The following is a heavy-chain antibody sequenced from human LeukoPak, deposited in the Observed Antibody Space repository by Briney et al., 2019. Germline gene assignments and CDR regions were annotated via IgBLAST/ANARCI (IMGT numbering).Heavy chain of an antibody. Sequence: SVNVSCKASGGTFSSYAISWVRQAPGQGLEWMGGIVPIFGTANYAQKFQGRVTITADESTSTAYMELSSLRSEDTAVYYCARDSALVGYCSGTSCYGSYWGQGTLVTVSS. CDR3: ARDSALVGYCSGTSCYGSY. D-gene: IGHD2-2*01. V-gene: IGHV1-69*13. CDR2: IVPIFGTA. CDR1: GGTFSSYA. J-gene: IGHJ4*02.